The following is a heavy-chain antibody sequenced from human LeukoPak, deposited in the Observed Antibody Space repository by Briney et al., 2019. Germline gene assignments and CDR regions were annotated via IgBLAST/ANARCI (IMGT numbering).Heavy chain of an antibody. CDR1: AFIFSSSR. CDR2: ISSSISYI. CDR3: ARVGPYCGGDCIEGFDY. Sequence: GGSLRPSWAASAFIFSSSRMKWVRPAPREGLGWVSSISSSISYIYYADSVKGRFTISTDNAKNSLYLQMNSLRAEDTAVYYCARVGPYCGGDCIEGFDYWGQGTLVTVSS. V-gene: IGHV3-21*01. D-gene: IGHD2-21*02. J-gene: IGHJ4*02.